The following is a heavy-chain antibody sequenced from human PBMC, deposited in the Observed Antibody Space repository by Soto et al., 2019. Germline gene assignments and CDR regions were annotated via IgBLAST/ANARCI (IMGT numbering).Heavy chain of an antibody. CDR3: ARDVGIGYSSSPNWFDP. D-gene: IGHD6-13*01. CDR1: GGSISSSSYY. J-gene: IGHJ5*02. V-gene: IGHV4-39*07. CDR2: IYYSGST. Sequence: SETLSLTCTVSGGSISSSSYYWGWIRQPPGKGLEWIGNIYYSGSTNYNPSLKSRVTISVDTSKNQFSLKLSSVTAADTAVYYCARDVGIGYSSSPNWFDPWGQGTLVTVPQ.